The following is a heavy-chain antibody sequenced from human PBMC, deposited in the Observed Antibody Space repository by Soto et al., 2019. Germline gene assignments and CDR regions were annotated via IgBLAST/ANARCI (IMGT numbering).Heavy chain of an antibody. D-gene: IGHD3-9*01. CDR2: VNHSGST. CDR1: GGSFSGYY. Sequence: SETLSLTCAVYGGSFSGYYWSWIRQPPGKGLEWIGEVNHSGSTNYNPSLKSRVTISVDTSKNQFSLKLRSLSAADTAVYYCGRLEGLATISYYFDYWGQGALVTVSS. CDR3: GRLEGLATISYYFDY. J-gene: IGHJ4*02. V-gene: IGHV4-34*01.